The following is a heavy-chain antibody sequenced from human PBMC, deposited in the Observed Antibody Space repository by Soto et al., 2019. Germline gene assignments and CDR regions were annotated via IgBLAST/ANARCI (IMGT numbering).Heavy chain of an antibody. CDR3: ARFGSSGWGYYYYYGMDV. Sequence: TSETLSLTCTVSGGSISSYYLSWIRQPPGKGLEWIGYIYYSGSTNYNPSLKSRVTISVDTSKNQFSLKLSSVTAADTAVYYCARFGSSGWGYYYYYGMDVWGQGTTVTVYS. D-gene: IGHD6-25*01. V-gene: IGHV4-59*01. CDR1: GGSISSYY. CDR2: IYYSGST. J-gene: IGHJ6*02.